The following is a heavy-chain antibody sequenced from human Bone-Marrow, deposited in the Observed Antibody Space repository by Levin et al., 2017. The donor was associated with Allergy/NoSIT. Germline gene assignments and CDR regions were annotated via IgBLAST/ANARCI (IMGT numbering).Heavy chain of an antibody. J-gene: IGHJ6*02. CDR2: IGGSGIDS. CDR3: AKDPMWDRYNFDMDV. Sequence: SCTASGFTFNKYGLMWVRQAPGKGREWVASIGGSGIDSNYADSVRGRFTITRDTNMIFLQINSLRVEDTAIYYCAKDPMWDRYNFDMDVWGQGTSVIVSS. V-gene: IGHV3-23*01. CDR1: GFTFNKYG. D-gene: IGHD1-26*01.